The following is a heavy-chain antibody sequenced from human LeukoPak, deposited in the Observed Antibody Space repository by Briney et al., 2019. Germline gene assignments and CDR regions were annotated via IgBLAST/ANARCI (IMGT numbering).Heavy chain of an antibody. J-gene: IGHJ3*02. Sequence: ASVKVSCKVSGYTLTELSMHWVRQAPGKGLEWMGGFDPEDGETIYAQKFQGRVTMTEDTSTDTAYMELSSLRSEDTAVYYCATVSYCSGGSCYFDAFDIWGQGTMVTVSS. CDR3: ATVSYCSGGSCYFDAFDI. CDR2: FDPEDGET. CDR1: GYTLTELS. V-gene: IGHV1-24*01. D-gene: IGHD2-15*01.